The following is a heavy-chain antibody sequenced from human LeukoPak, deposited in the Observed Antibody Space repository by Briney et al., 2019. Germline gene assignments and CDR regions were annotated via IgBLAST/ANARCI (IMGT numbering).Heavy chain of an antibody. V-gene: IGHV3-21*01. J-gene: IGHJ4*02. Sequence: GGSLRLSCAASGFTFSSYGMHWVRQAPGKGLEWVSSISSSSSYIYYADSVKGRFTISRDNAKNSLYLQMNSLRAEDTAVYYCARERLGVTTAFDYWGQGTLVTVSS. CDR2: ISSSSSYI. CDR3: ARERLGVTTAFDY. CDR1: GFTFSSYG. D-gene: IGHD3-3*01.